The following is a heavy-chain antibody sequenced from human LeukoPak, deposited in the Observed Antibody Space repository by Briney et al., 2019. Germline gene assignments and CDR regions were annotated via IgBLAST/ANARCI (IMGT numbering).Heavy chain of an antibody. J-gene: IGHJ4*02. V-gene: IGHV3-66*01. D-gene: IGHD1-1*01. CDR1: GFTFSSNY. CDR3: ARSSGPKYYFDY. Sequence: GGSLRLSCAASGFTFSSNYMSWVRQAPGKGLEWVSLIYSGGSTYYADSVKGRFTISRDNSKNTLYLQMNSLRAEDTAVYYCARSSGPKYYFDYWGQGTLVTVSS. CDR2: IYSGGST.